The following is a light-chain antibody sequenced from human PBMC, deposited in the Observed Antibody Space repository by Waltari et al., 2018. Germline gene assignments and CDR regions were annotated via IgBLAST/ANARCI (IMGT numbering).Light chain of an antibody. CDR1: QSISSY. J-gene: IGKJ1*01. CDR3: QQSYSTPWT. Sequence: DIQMTQSPSSLSASDGDRVTITCRASQSISSYLNWYQQKPGKAPKLLIYAASSLQSGVPSRFSGSGSGTDFTLTISSLQPEDFATYYCQQSYSTPWTFGQGTNVEIK. V-gene: IGKV1-39*01. CDR2: AAS.